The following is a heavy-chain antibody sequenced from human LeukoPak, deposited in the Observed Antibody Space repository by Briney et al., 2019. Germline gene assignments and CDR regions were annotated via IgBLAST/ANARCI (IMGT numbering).Heavy chain of an antibody. CDR3: ARGGGNPSVGADY. D-gene: IGHD4-23*01. CDR1: GFTFSSYW. J-gene: IGHJ4*02. CDR2: INSDGSST. Sequence: GGSLRLSCAASGFTFSSYWMHWVRQAPGKGLVWVSRINSDGSSTSYADSVKGRFTISRDNAKNTLYLQMNSLRAEDTAVYYCARGGGNPSVGADYWGQGTLVTVSS. V-gene: IGHV3-74*01.